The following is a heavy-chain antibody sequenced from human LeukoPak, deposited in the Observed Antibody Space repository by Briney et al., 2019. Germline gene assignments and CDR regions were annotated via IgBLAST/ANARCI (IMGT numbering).Heavy chain of an antibody. J-gene: IGHJ4*02. CDR2: IYPGDSDT. V-gene: IGHV5-51*03. D-gene: IGHD1-26*01. CDR3: ARSTSGSYYYFDY. CDR1: GYSFSSYW. Sequence: PGESLKISCKGSGYSFSSYWIGWVRQMPGKGLEWTGIIYPGDSDTRYSPSFQGQVTISADKSISTAYLQWSSLKASDTAIYYCARSTSGSYYYFDYWGQGTLVTVSS.